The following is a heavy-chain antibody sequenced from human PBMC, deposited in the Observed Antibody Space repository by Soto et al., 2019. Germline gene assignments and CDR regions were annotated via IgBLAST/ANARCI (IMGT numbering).Heavy chain of an antibody. J-gene: IGHJ4*02. Sequence: PSETLSLTCTVSGGSISSDENYWTWIRQTPGKGLEWIGHISYSGSTYYNPSLKGRVNISVDTSKDQFSLRLTSVTAADTAVYYCARNTIGNLWTGYYFDYWGQGALVTVYS. CDR1: GGSISSDENY. CDR2: ISYSGST. D-gene: IGHD3-3*01. V-gene: IGHV4-30-4*01. CDR3: ARNTIGNLWTGYYFDY.